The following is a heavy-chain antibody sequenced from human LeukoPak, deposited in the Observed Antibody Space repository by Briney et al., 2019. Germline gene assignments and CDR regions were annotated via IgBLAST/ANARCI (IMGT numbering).Heavy chain of an antibody. J-gene: IGHJ4*02. CDR2: IYHSGST. CDR3: SRPSGGTPFKRFDY. Sequence: PSQTLSLTCAVSGGSISSGGYSWSWIRQPPGKGLEWIGYIYHSGSTYYNPSLKGRVTISVDASKSQFSLKLTSVTAADTALYYCSRPSGGTPFKRFDYWGQGILVTVSS. CDR1: GGSISSGGYS. V-gene: IGHV4-30-2*01. D-gene: IGHD1-1*01.